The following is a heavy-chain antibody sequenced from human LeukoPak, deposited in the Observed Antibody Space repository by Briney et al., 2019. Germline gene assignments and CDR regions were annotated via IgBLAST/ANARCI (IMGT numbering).Heavy chain of an antibody. D-gene: IGHD3-22*01. CDR2: ISHDANNK. CDR3: ARIDYDSSTYYSDY. V-gene: IGHV3-30*19. Sequence: GGSLRLSCAASGFTFSSYGMHWVRQAPGKGLEWVGVISHDANNKYYGDSVKGRFTISRDNSKNTLYLQMNSLRAEDTAVYYCARIDYDSSTYYSDYWGQGILVTVSS. J-gene: IGHJ4*02. CDR1: GFTFSSYG.